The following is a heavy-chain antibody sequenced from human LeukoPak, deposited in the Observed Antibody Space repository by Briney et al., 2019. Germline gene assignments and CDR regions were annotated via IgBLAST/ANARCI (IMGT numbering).Heavy chain of an antibody. CDR1: GFTFSSFA. CDR3: VKDPSGNYFYFDY. CDR2: ISSDGGRT. V-gene: IGHV3-64D*09. J-gene: IGHJ4*02. Sequence: GGSLRLSCSASGFTFSSFAMFWVRQAPGKGLEYVSGISSDGGRTNYADSVKARFTISRDNSKVTLYLQMTSLRPEDTAIYCCVKDPSGNYFYFDYWGQGTLVTVSS. D-gene: IGHD1-26*01.